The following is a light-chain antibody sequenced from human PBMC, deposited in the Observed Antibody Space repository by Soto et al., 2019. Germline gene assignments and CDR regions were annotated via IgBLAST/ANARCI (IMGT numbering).Light chain of an antibody. CDR3: SSYTSSSTYV. V-gene: IGLV2-14*01. CDR2: DVS. J-gene: IGLJ1*01. CDR1: SSDVGGYNY. Sequence: QSVLTQPASVSGSPGQSITISCTGTSSDVGGYNYVSWYQQHPGKAPKLMIYDVSNRPSGVSNRFSRSKSGNTASLTISGLQAEDEADYYCSSYTSSSTYVFGTVTKVTVL.